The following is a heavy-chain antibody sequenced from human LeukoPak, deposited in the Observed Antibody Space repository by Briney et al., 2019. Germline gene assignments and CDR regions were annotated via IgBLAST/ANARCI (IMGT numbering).Heavy chain of an antibody. V-gene: IGHV1-2*02. CDR1: GYTFTVYY. CDR2: INPNTGGT. Sequence: ASVKVSCTASGYTFTVYYMHWVRQAPGRGLEWMGWINPNTGGTTYAQKFRGRVTVTRDTSISTVYMELSRLTSDDTAVYYCATEGAGGSWAGYWGQGTLVTVSS. CDR3: ATEGAGGSWAGY. D-gene: IGHD1-26*01. J-gene: IGHJ4*02.